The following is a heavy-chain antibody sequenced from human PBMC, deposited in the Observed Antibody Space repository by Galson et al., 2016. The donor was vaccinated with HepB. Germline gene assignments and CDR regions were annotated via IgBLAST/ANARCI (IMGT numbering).Heavy chain of an antibody. J-gene: IGHJ4*02. CDR2: INRGGTFT. Sequence: SLRLSCAASGFKFTDYNMTWIRQAPGKGLEWLSYINRGGTFTHYADSVRGRFTISRDNARNSLYLHMSNLRAGDTATYYCATQQLVLCGPGTRVIVPS. D-gene: IGHD1-1*01. CDR3: ATQQLVL. V-gene: IGHV3-11*06. CDR1: GFKFTDYN.